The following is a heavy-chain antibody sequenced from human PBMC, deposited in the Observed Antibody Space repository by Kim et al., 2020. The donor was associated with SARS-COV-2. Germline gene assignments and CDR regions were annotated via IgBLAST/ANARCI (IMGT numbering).Heavy chain of an antibody. D-gene: IGHD4-17*01. Sequence: IYYADSVKGRFTISRDNAKNSLYLQMNSLRAEDTAVYYCAREGTTAYFDYWGQGTLVTVSS. CDR3: AREGTTAYFDY. CDR2: I. J-gene: IGHJ4*02. V-gene: IGHV3-21*01.